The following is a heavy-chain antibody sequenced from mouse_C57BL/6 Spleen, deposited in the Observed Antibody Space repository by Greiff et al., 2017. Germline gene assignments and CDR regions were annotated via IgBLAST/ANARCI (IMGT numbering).Heavy chain of an antibody. Sequence: QVQLQQSGAELARPGASVKLSCKASGYTFTSYGISWVKQRTGQGLEWIGEIYPRSGNTYYNEKFKGKATLTADKSSSTAYMELRSLTSEDSAVYFCARGATTDWFAYWGQGTLVTVSA. D-gene: IGHD3-1*01. CDR1: GYTFTSYG. CDR3: ARGATTDWFAY. CDR2: IYPRSGNT. V-gene: IGHV1-81*01. J-gene: IGHJ3*01.